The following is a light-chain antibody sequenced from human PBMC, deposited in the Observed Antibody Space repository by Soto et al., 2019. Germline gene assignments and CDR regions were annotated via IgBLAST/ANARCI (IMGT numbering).Light chain of an antibody. CDR1: QSVSNN. J-gene: IGKJ5*01. V-gene: IGKV3-15*01. CDR2: YAS. CDR3: QQDNDWPTIP. Sequence: EIMMTQSPVTLSVSPGERATLSCRASQSVSNNLAWYQQKPGQAPRLLIYYASTRATAIPARFSGSGSGTEFPLTISRLQYEDFPLSSCQQDNDWPTIPFVQATRMEIK.